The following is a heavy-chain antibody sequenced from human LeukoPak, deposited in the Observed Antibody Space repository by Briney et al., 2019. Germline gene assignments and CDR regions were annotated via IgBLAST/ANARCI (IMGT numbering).Heavy chain of an antibody. CDR3: ARVKVYRVHTNYYYYYMDV. CDR2: ISSSSSYI. J-gene: IGHJ6*03. Sequence: GGSLRLSCAASGFTFSSYSMNWVRQAPGKGLEWVSSISSSSSYIYYADSVKGRFTISRDNAKNSLYLQMNSLRAEDTAVYYCARVKVYRVHTNYYYYYMDVWGKGTTVTVP. CDR1: GFTFSSYS. D-gene: IGHD1-1*01. V-gene: IGHV3-21*01.